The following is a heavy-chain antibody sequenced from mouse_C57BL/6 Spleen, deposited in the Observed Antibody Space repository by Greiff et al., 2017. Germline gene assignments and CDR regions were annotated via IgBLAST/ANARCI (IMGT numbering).Heavy chain of an antibody. CDR2: IYPSDSET. Sequence: QVQLQQPGAELVRPGSSVKLSCKASGYTFTSYWMDWVKQRPGQGLEWIGNIYPSDSETHYNQKFKDKDTLTVDKSSSTAYMQLSSLTSEDSAVYYCARNWDYFDYWGQGTTLTVSS. V-gene: IGHV1-61*01. CDR1: GYTFTSYW. CDR3: ARNWDYFDY. J-gene: IGHJ2*01.